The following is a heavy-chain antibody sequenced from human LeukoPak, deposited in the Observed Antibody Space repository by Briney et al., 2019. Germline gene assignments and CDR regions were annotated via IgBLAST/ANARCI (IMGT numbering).Heavy chain of an antibody. CDR1: GGSFSGYY. J-gene: IGHJ5*02. D-gene: IGHD4-17*01. V-gene: IGHV4-34*01. CDR3: ARSLMTTVTVWFDP. Sequence: SETLSLTCAVYGGSFSGYYWSWIRQPPGKGLEWIGEINHSGSTNYNPSLKSRVTISVDTSKNQFSLKLSSVTAADTAVYYCARSLMTTVTVWFDPWGQGTLVTVSS. CDR2: INHSGST.